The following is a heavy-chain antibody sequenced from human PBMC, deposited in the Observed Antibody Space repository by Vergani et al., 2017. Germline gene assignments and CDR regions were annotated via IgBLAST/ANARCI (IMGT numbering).Heavy chain of an antibody. J-gene: IGHJ4*02. CDR2: IYYSGST. CDR1: GGSLSSYY. CDR3: ARGLEMATINLDY. Sequence: QVQLPESGPGLVKPSETLSLTCTVSGGSLSSYYWSWIRQPPGKGLEWIGYIYYSGSTNYNPSLKSRVTISVDTSKNQFSLKLSSVTAADTAVYYCARGLEMATINLDYWGQGTLVTVS. D-gene: IGHD5-24*01. V-gene: IGHV4-59*01.